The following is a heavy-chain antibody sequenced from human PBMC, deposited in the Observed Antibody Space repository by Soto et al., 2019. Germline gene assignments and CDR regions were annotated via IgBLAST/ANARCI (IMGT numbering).Heavy chain of an antibody. Sequence: EVQLVESGGGLVQPGGSLILSCAASGFTFSNYWIVWVRQAPRKGLVWVSRIIGDGLYTTYADSVKGRFPISRDNAKNTVYLQMNSRRVEDTAVYYCARGILGSGTANDHWGQGTLVTVSS. D-gene: IGHD3-10*01. CDR2: IIGDGLYT. V-gene: IGHV3-74*03. J-gene: IGHJ4*02. CDR1: GFTFSNYW. CDR3: ARGILGSGTANDH.